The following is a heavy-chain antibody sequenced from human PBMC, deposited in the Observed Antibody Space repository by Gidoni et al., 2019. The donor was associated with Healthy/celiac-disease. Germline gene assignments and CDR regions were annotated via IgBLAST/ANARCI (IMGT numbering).Heavy chain of an antibody. D-gene: IGHD5-12*01. CDR2: IWYDGSNK. CDR1: GFPFSSYG. V-gene: IGHV3-33*01. Sequence: QVQLVESGGGVVQPGRYLRLSCAASGFPFSSYGMHWVRQAPGKGLEWVAVIWYDGSNKYYADSVKGRFTISRDNSKNTLYLQMNSLRAEDTAVYYCARAHGYSGYDSPNDYWGQGTLVTVSS. CDR3: ARAHGYSGYDSPNDY. J-gene: IGHJ4*02.